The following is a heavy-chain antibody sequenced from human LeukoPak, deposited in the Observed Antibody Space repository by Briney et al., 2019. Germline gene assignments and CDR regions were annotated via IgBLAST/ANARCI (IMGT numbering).Heavy chain of an antibody. CDR1: GGSISSHY. CDR2: IYYSGST. Sequence: PSETLSLTCTVSGGSISSHYWSWIRQPPGNGLEWIGYIYYSGSTNYNPSLKSRVTISVDTSKNQFSLKLSSVTAADTAVYYCARVRHQKSTSPFDYWGQGTLVTVSS. V-gene: IGHV4-59*11. J-gene: IGHJ4*02. CDR3: ARVRHQKSTSPFDY.